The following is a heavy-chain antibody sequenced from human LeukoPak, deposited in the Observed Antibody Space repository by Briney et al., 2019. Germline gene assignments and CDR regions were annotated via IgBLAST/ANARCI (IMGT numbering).Heavy chain of an antibody. V-gene: IGHV1-2*02. CDR3: ARDPYYDILTGPDY. CDR1: GYTFTGYY. D-gene: IGHD3-9*01. Sequence: ASVKVSCKASGYTFTGYYMHWVRQAPGQGLEWMGWINPNSGGTNYAQKFQGRVTMTRDTSISTAYMELSRLRSDDTAVYYCARDPYYDILTGPDYWGQGTLVTVSS. J-gene: IGHJ4*02. CDR2: INPNSGGT.